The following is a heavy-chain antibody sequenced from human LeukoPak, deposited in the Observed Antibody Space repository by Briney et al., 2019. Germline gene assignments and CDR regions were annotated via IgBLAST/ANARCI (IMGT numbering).Heavy chain of an antibody. Sequence: GSLRLSCAASGFTFSSYAMSWVRQAPGKGLEWVSAISGSGGSTYYADSVKGRFTISRDNSKNTLYLQMNSLRAEDTAVYYCAESCLYYDFCGPPLDYWGQGTLVTVSS. CDR3: AESCLYYDFCGPPLDY. J-gene: IGHJ4*02. CDR2: ISGSGGST. CDR1: GFTFSSYA. D-gene: IGHD3-3*01. V-gene: IGHV3-23*01.